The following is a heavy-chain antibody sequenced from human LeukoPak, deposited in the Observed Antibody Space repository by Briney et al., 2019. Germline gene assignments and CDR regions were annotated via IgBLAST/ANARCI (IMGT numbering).Heavy chain of an antibody. CDR3: ARVGGSSWYPYFDY. J-gene: IGHJ4*02. V-gene: IGHV1-46*02. Sequence: PGASVKVSCKASGYTFNNYNIHWVRQAPGQGLEWMGIINPSGGSTSYAQKFQGRVTMTRDTSTSTVYMELGSLRSEDTAMYYCARVGGSSWYPYFDYWGQGTLVTVSS. D-gene: IGHD6-13*01. CDR2: INPSGGST. CDR1: GYTFNNYN.